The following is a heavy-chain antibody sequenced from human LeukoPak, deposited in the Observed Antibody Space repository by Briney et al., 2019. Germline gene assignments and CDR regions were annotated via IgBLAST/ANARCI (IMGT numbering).Heavy chain of an antibody. CDR2: ISSNGGST. D-gene: IGHD3-3*01. CDR1: GFTFSSYA. V-gene: IGHV3-64*01. CDR3: ARGVTIFGVVTALNY. Sequence: PGRSLRLSCAASGFTFSSYAMHWVRQAPGKGLEYVSAISSNGGSTYYANSVKGRFTISRDNSKNTLYLRMGSLRAEDMAVYYCARGVTIFGVVTALNYWGQGTLVTVSS. J-gene: IGHJ4*02.